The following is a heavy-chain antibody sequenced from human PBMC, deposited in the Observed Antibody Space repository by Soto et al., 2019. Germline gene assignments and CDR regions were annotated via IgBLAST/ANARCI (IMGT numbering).Heavy chain of an antibody. D-gene: IGHD2-8*01. CDR1: GYPFTNYG. V-gene: IGHV1-18*04. CDR2: ISGDNGKT. J-gene: IGHJ6*02. CDR3: ARDHEDIILMMSEIYYYYGMDV. Sequence: ASVKVSCKASGYPFTNYGISWVRQAPGQGLEWMGWISGDNGKTKYAQKFQGRVTMTTDTSTSTAYMELRSLRSDDTAVYCCARDHEDIILMMSEIYYYYGMDVWGQGTTVTVSS.